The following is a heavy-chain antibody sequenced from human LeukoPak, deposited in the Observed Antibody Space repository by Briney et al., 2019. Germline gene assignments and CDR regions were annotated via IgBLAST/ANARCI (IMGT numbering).Heavy chain of an antibody. J-gene: IGHJ6*03. V-gene: IGHV4-4*09. CDR3: ARQAAARRNYYYYMDV. D-gene: IGHD6-6*01. Sequence: SETLSLTCTVSGGSISSYYWSWIRQPPGKGLEWIGYIYTSGSTNYNPSLKSRVTISVDTSKNQFSLKLSSVTAADTAVYYRARQAAARRNYYYYMDVWGKGTTVTVS. CDR1: GGSISSYY. CDR2: IYTSGST.